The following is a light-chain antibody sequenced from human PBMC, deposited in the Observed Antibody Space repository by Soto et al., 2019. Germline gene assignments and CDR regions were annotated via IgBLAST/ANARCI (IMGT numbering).Light chain of an antibody. J-gene: IGKJ1*01. Sequence: DIQMTQSPSTLSASVGDSVNITCRASQSISRWLAWYQKKPGKDPNLLIFDASTLKSGAPSRFSGSGSGTEFNLTISSLQTEDFTVYDCQQYNKWPLTFGQGTKVDIK. CDR2: DAS. V-gene: IGKV1-5*01. CDR3: QQYNKWPLT. CDR1: QSISRW.